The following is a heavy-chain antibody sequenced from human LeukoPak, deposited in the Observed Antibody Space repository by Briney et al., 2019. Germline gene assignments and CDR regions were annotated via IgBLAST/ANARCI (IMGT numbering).Heavy chain of an antibody. CDR2: MNPNSGNT. CDR3: ARGFPDYYDGDY. Sequence: EASVKVSCKASGYTFTSYDINWVRQATGQGLEWMGWMNPNSGNTGYAQKFQGRVTMTRNTSISTAYMELSSLRSEDTAVYYCARGFPDYYDGDYWGQGTLVTVSS. D-gene: IGHD3-22*01. V-gene: IGHV1-8*01. J-gene: IGHJ4*02. CDR1: GYTFTSYD.